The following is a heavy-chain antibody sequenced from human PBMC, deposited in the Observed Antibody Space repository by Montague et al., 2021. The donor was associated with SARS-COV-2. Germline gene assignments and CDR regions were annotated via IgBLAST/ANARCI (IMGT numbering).Heavy chain of an antibody. CDR1: GGSLTSNY. D-gene: IGHD2-2*02. CDR3: ARVPLYFDGFDF. CDR2: CNQSGRTT. V-gene: IGHV4-34*01. J-gene: IGHJ4*02. Sequence: SETLSLTCAVYGGSLTSNYRTWVRQAPGKGLEWIGECNQSGRTTXYNPSLLGRVTISVDMSRNQVFLTLNSVTVADTAVYYCARVPLYFDGFDFWGQGDLVTV.